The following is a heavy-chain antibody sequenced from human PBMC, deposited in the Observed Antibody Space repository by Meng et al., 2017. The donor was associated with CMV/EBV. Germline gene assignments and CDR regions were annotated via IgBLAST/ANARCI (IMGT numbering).Heavy chain of an antibody. D-gene: IGHD3-3*01. CDR3: ARDRSSVDFWSGYYAYYYGMDV. J-gene: IGHJ6*02. CDR1: GFTFSSYS. CDR2: ISSSSSYI. Sequence: GESLKISCAASGFTFSSYSMNWVRQAPGKGLEWVSSISSSSSYIYYADSVKGRFTISRDNAKNSLYLQMNGLRTEDTAVYYCARDRSSVDFWSGYYAYYYGMDVWGQGTTVTVSS. V-gene: IGHV3-21*01.